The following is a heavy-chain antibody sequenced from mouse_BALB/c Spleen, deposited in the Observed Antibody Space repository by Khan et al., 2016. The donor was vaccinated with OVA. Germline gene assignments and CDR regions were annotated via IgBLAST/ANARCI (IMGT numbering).Heavy chain of an antibody. CDR1: GFTFSTYG. Sequence: EVELVESGGDLVKPGGSLKLSCAASGFTFSTYGMSWVRQAPDKRLEWVATVSTGCSYTYYPDSVKGRFTFSRDNAKNTLYLQMSGLRSEDTAMFYCTRLAYYYDSEGFAYWGQGTLVTVSA. D-gene: IGHD1-1*01. CDR3: TRLAYYYDSEGFAY. CDR2: VSTGCSYT. V-gene: IGHV5-6*01. J-gene: IGHJ3*01.